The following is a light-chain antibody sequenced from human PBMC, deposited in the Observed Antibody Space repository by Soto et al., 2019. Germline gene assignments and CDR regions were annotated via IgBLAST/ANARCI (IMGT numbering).Light chain of an antibody. CDR2: GAA. Sequence: EIVLTQSPGTLSLSPGERATLSCRASQSVSSNFLAWYQQRPGQAPRLLIYGAANRVTGIPDRFSGSGSGTDFTLTISRLEPEDFATYFCQKYDTAPLTFGGGTKVEI. V-gene: IGKV3-20*01. CDR3: QKYDTAPLT. CDR1: QSVSSNF. J-gene: IGKJ4*01.